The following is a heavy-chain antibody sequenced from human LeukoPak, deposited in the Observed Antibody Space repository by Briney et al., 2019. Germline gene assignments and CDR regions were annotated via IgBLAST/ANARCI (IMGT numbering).Heavy chain of an antibody. Sequence: SETLSLTCAVYGGSFSGYYWSWIRQPPGKGLEWIGEINHSGSTNYNPSLKSRVTISVDTSKNQFSPKLSSVTAADTAVYYCARSPSVVVVPAAIRGRYMDVWGKGTTVTVSS. D-gene: IGHD2-2*02. V-gene: IGHV4-34*01. J-gene: IGHJ6*03. CDR3: ARSPSVVVVPAAIRGRYMDV. CDR1: GGSFSGYY. CDR2: INHSGST.